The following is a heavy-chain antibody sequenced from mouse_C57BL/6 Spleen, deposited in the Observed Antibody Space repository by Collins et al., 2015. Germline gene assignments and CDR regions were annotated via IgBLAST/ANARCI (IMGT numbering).Heavy chain of an antibody. CDR2: IHPNSGST. CDR3: ARPGSSSPYWYFDV. CDR1: GYTFTSYW. J-gene: IGHJ1*03. D-gene: IGHD1-1*01. V-gene: IGHV1-64*01. Sequence: QVQLQQPGAELVKPGASVKLSCKASGYTFTSYWMHWVKQRPGQGLEWIGMIHPNSGSTNYNEKFKSKATLTVDKSSSTAYMQLSSLTSEDSAVYYCARPGSSSPYWYFDVWGTGTTVTVSS.